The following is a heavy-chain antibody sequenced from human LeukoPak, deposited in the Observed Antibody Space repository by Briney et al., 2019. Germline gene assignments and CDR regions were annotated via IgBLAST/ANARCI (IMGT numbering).Heavy chain of an antibody. CDR1: GFTFSTYS. CDR2: ITRSSSYI. CDR3: ARQTIIYGDYSDY. V-gene: IGHV3-21*01. D-gene: IGHD4/OR15-4a*01. Sequence: GGSLRFSCAASGFTFSTYSMNWVRQAPGKGLEWVSSITRSSSYIYYADSVKGRFTISRDNAKNSLFLQMNSLRAEDTAVYYCARQTIIYGDYSDYWGQGTLVTVSS. J-gene: IGHJ4*02.